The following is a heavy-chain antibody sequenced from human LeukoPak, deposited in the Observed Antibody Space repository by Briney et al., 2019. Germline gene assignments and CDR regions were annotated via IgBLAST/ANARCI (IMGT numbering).Heavy chain of an antibody. D-gene: IGHD3-22*01. CDR2: ISGSGGST. J-gene: IGHJ4*02. V-gene: IGHV3-23*01. CDR3: AKDISSGLVYYFDY. Sequence: GGSLRLSCAASGFAFSSYAMSWVRQAPGKGLEWVSAISGSGGSTYYADSMKGRFTISRDNSKNTLYLQMNSLRAEDTAVYYCAKDISSGLVYYFDYWGQGTLVTVSS. CDR1: GFAFSSYA.